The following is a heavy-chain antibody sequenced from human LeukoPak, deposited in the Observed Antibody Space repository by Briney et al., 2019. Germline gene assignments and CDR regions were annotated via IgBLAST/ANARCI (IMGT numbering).Heavy chain of an antibody. CDR1: GYSISSGYY. D-gene: IGHD3-10*01. V-gene: IGHV4-38-2*02. CDR3: ARYGGTGKVKYYYGSGETYYYFDY. Sequence: PSETLSLTCTVSGYSISSGYYWGWIRQPPGKGLEWIGSIYRSGRTYYNPSLESRVTISVDTSKNQFSLKLSSVTAADTAVYYCARYGGTGKVKYYYGSGETYYYFDYWGQGTLVTVSS. J-gene: IGHJ4*02. CDR2: IYRSGRT.